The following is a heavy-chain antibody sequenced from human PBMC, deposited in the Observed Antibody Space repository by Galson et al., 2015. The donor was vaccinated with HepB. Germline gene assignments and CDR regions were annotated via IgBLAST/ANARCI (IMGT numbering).Heavy chain of an antibody. CDR1: GGTLSSYA. CDR2: IIPILGIA. CDR3: ASRIGYCGSTSCYTEEYYFDY. J-gene: IGHJ4*02. V-gene: IGHV1-69*04. Sequence: SVKVSCKASGGTLSSYAISWVRQAPGQGLEWMGRIIPILGIANYAQKFQGRVTITADKSTSTAYMELSSLRSEDTAVYYCASRIGYCGSTSCYTEEYYFDYWGQGTLVTVSS. D-gene: IGHD2-2*02.